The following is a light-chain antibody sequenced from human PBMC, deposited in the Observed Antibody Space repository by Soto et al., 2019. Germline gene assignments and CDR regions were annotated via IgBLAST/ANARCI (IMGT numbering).Light chain of an antibody. J-gene: IGLJ1*01. CDR2: EVS. CDR3: CSYAGSSCYV. V-gene: IGLV2-23*02. Sequence: QSALTQPASVSGSPGQSITISCTGTSSDVGSYNLVSWYQQHPGKAPKLKIYEVSKRPSGVSNRFSGSKSGNTASLTISGLQAEDEADYYCCSYAGSSCYVFGTGTKLTVL. CDR1: SSDVGSYNL.